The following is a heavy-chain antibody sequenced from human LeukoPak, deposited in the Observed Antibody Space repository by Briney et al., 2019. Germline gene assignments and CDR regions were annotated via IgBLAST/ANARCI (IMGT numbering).Heavy chain of an antibody. V-gene: IGHV1-24*01. D-gene: IGHD2-2*01. CDR1: GYTLTELS. CDR3: ALLHCSSTSCHQTNDY. Sequence: GASVKVSCKVSGYTLTELSMHWVRQAPGKGLTWMGGFDPEDGETIYAQKFQGRVTMTEDTPTDTAYMELSSLRSEDTAVYYCALLHCSSTSCHQTNDYWGQGTLVTVSS. CDR2: FDPEDGET. J-gene: IGHJ4*02.